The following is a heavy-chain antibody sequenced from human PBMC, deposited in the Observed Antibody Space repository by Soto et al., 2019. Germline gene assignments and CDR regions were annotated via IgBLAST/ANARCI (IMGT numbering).Heavy chain of an antibody. Sequence: ASVKVSCKASGYTFTSYYMHWVRQAPGQGLEWMGWINPNSGGTNYAQKFQGWVTMTRDTSISTAYMELTRLRSDDTAVYYCAGDPDSHYNDSHASSYPWGQGTLVTVSS. J-gene: IGHJ5*02. CDR3: AGDPDSHYNDSHASSYP. CDR1: GYTFTSYY. D-gene: IGHD3-22*01. CDR2: INPNSGGT. V-gene: IGHV1-2*04.